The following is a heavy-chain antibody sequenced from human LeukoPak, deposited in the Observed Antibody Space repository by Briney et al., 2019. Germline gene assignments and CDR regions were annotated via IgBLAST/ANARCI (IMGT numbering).Heavy chain of an antibody. V-gene: IGHV3-21*01. Sequence: GGSLRLSCAASGFTFSSYSMNWVRQAPGKGLEWVSSISSSSYIYYADSVKGRFTISRDNAKNSLYLQMNSLRAEDTAVYYCARDTPYQRGSFDYWGQGTLVTVSS. CDR2: ISSSSYI. CDR1: GFTFSSYS. D-gene: IGHD1-26*01. CDR3: ARDTPYQRGSFDY. J-gene: IGHJ4*02.